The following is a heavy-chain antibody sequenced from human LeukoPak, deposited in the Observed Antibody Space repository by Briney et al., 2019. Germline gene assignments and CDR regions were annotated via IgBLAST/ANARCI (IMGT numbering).Heavy chain of an antibody. V-gene: IGHV5-10-1*01. D-gene: IGHD3-22*01. CDR1: GYSFTSYW. Sequence: GESLQISCKGSGYSFTSYWISWVRQMPGKGLEWMGRIDPSDSYTNYSPSFQGHVTISADKSISTAYLQWSSLKASDTAMYYCARHMVRSAYYYDSSGYYYFWGQGTLVTVSS. CDR2: IDPSDSYT. J-gene: IGHJ4*02. CDR3: ARHMVRSAYYYDSSGYYYF.